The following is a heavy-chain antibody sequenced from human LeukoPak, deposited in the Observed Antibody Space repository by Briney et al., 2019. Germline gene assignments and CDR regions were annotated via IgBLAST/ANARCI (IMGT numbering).Heavy chain of an antibody. Sequence: GGSLRLSCAASGFTFSSYAMSWVRQAPGKGLEWVANIKQDGSEKYYVDSVKGRFTISRDNAKNSLYLQMNSLRAEDTAVYYCARDSFRYSYLDYWGQGTLVTVSS. CDR3: ARDSFRYSYLDY. J-gene: IGHJ4*02. D-gene: IGHD5-18*01. V-gene: IGHV3-7*01. CDR2: IKQDGSEK. CDR1: GFTFSSYA.